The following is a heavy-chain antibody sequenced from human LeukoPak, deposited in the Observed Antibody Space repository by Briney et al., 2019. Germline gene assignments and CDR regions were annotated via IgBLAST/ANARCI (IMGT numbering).Heavy chain of an antibody. CDR2: INGYSGKT. Sequence: GESLKISCKGSGYDFTSYWIGWVRPAPGQGLEWMGWINGYSGKTNYAQKLQGRVTMTTDTSTSTAYMELRSLRSDDTAVYYCARDTGIAVAGTGDFDYWGQGTLVTVSS. CDR1: GYDFTSYW. D-gene: IGHD6-13*01. V-gene: IGHV1-18*04. CDR3: ARDTGIAVAGTGDFDY. J-gene: IGHJ4*02.